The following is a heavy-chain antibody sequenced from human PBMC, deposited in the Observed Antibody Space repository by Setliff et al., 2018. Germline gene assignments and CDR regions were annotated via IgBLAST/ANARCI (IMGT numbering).Heavy chain of an antibody. D-gene: IGHD1-7*01. Sequence: GGSLRLSCAVSGFTFSTYTMNWVRQAPGKGLEWVSSISSNSYYIYYADSVKGRFTISRDNAMNSLSLQLNNLRAEDTAVYYCVRDGGILTGTTGDYWGQGILVTVSS. CDR2: ISSNSYYI. J-gene: IGHJ4*02. CDR3: VRDGGILTGTTGDY. CDR1: GFTFSTYT. V-gene: IGHV3-21*01.